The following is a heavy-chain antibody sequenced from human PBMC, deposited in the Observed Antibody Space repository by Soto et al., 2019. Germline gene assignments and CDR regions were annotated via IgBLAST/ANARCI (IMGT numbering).Heavy chain of an antibody. CDR1: GYRFCNYA. D-gene: IGHD1-7*01. J-gene: IGHJ4*02. Sequence: QVQLVQSGAEVREPGASVTISCKDSGYRFCNYAIKWLRQDPGLARAWLGWVTPSNGNTTLERAFQGRVTMSTDTPTATAFLELTSLTLDATAVYYGATRGTTAVSTARLCWGQGTLVTVSS. V-gene: IGHV1-18*01. CDR2: VTPSNGNT. CDR3: ATRGTTAVSTARLC.